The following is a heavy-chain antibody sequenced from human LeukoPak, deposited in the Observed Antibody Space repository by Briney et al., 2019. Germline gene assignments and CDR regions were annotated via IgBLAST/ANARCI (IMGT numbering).Heavy chain of an antibody. D-gene: IGHD3-22*01. J-gene: IGHJ6*02. Sequence: GGSLRLSCAASGFTFSSYGMHWVRQAPGKGLEWVAVIWYDGSNKYYADSVKGRFTISRDNSKNTLYLQMNSLRAEDTAVYYCARGEVVVMGMDVWGQGTTVTVSS. CDR1: GFTFSSYG. CDR2: IWYDGSNK. V-gene: IGHV3-33*01. CDR3: ARGEVVVMGMDV.